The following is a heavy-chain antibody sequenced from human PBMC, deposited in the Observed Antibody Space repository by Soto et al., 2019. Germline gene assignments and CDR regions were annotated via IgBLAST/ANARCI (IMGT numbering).Heavy chain of an antibody. CDR1: GFTFSNYI. D-gene: IGHD3-10*01. CDR3: ASDDEGGSYCDLGY. CDR2: ILHDGNNK. J-gene: IGHJ4*02. Sequence: QVQLVESGGGVVQPGRSLRLSCAASGFTFSNYIMHWVRQAPGKGLEWVAIILHDGNNKYYADSVKGRFTISRDNSKNPLYLQMNSLRTEDTAIYYCASDDEGGSYCDLGYWGQGTLVTVSS. V-gene: IGHV3-30-3*01.